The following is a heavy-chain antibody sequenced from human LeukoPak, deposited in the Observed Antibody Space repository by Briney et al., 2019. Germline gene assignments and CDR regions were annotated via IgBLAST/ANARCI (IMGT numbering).Heavy chain of an antibody. CDR1: GFTFSSYS. D-gene: IGHD6-13*01. Sequence: PGGSLRPSCAASGFTFSSYSMNWVRQAPGKGLEWVSSISSSSSYIYYADSVKGRFTISRDNAKNSLYLQMNSLRAEDTAVYYCARADQSGYSSSWYSDYWGQGTLVTVSS. J-gene: IGHJ4*02. CDR2: ISSSSSYI. CDR3: ARADQSGYSSSWYSDY. V-gene: IGHV3-21*01.